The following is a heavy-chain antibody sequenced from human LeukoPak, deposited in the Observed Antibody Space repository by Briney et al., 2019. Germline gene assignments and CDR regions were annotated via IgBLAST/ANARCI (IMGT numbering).Heavy chain of an antibody. V-gene: IGHV4-4*09. J-gene: IGHJ4*02. D-gene: IGHD3-3*01. CDR1: GGSISSYY. CDR3: ATLRSGYYPDY. CDR2: IHTTGST. Sequence: SETLSLTCTVYGGSISSYYWSWIRQPPGKGLEWIGYIHTTGSTNYNPSLKSRVTISVDTSKNQFSLKLSSVTAADTAVYYRATLRSGYYPDYWGQGTLVTVSS.